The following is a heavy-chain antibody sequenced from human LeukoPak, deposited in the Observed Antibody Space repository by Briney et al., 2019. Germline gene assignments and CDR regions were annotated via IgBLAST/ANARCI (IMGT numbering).Heavy chain of an antibody. Sequence: PGGSLRLSCAASGFTFSDARMSWVRQAPGKGLEWVGRIKSKTDGGTVDYAAPVKGRFIISRDDSENTVHLQMNSLKTDDTAVYYCAHQGSWEHCFDYWGQGTLVTVSS. CDR3: AHQGSWEHCFDY. CDR1: GFTFSDAR. D-gene: IGHD1-26*01. V-gene: IGHV3-15*01. CDR2: IKSKTDGGTV. J-gene: IGHJ4*02.